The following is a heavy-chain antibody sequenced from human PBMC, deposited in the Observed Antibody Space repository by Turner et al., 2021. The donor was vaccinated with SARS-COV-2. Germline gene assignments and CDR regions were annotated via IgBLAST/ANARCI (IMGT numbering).Heavy chain of an antibody. CDR2: IDPSDSYT. D-gene: IGHD2-2*01. CDR3: ARSFGYCSSTSCLLNWFDP. CDR1: GYSFTSYW. Sequence: EVQLVQSGAEVKKPGESLRISCKGSGYSFTSYWISWVRQMPGKGLEWMGRIDPSDSYTNYSPSFQGNVTISADKSISTAYLQWSSLKASDTAMYYCARSFGYCSSTSCLLNWFDPWGQGTLVTVSS. J-gene: IGHJ5*02. V-gene: IGHV5-10-1*01.